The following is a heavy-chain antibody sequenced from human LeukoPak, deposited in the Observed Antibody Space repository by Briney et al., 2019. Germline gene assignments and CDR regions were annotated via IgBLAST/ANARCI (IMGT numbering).Heavy chain of an antibody. D-gene: IGHD5-12*01. V-gene: IGHV3-7*01. CDR1: GFTFSDHW. J-gene: IGHJ4*02. CDR2: INEDGATK. CDR3: VRDGGVSGYDLLDY. Sequence: PGGSLRLSCAASGFTFSDHWMAWVRQAPGKGLEWVANINEDGATKNYVDSVKGRFTISRDNAKNSLSLQMDSLRAEDTAVYYCVRDGGVSGYDLLDYWGQGTLVTVSS.